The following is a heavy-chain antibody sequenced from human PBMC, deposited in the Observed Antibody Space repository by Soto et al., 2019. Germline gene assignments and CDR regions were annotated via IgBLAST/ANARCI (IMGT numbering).Heavy chain of an antibody. D-gene: IGHD6-13*01. CDR2: VYNSGST. V-gene: IGHV4-59*01. CDR3: ARYRREAVAGYTLDN. Sequence: ETLSLTCTVSGGSISSNYWTWIRQPPGKGLEWIGYVYNSGSTNYNPSLKSRVTISEDTSKSQISLKVNSMTAADTAVYYCARYRREAVAGYTLDNWGQGILVTVSS. CDR1: GGSISSNY. J-gene: IGHJ4*02.